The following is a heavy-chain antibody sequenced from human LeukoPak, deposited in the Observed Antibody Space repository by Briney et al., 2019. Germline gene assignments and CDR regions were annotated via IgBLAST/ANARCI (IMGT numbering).Heavy chain of an antibody. V-gene: IGHV4-30-2*03. D-gene: IGHD2-2*01. CDR1: GGSISSGGYS. J-gene: IGHJ3*02. Sequence: SETLSLTCAVSGGSISSGGYSWSWIRQPPGKGLEWIGSIYYSGSTYYNPSLKSRVTISEDTSKNQFSLKLSSVTAADTAVYYCAVYCSSTSCYARRAFDIWGQGTTVTVSS. CDR3: AVYCSSTSCYARRAFDI. CDR2: IYYSGST.